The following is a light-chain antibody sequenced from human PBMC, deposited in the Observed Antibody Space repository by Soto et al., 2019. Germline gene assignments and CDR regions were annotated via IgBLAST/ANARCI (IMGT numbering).Light chain of an antibody. Sequence: QSVLTQPASVSGSPGQSITISCTGTSSDVGGYNYVSWYQQHPGKAPKLIIYDVDNRPSGISSRFSGSKSGNTASLTISGLQAEDEADYYCSSFSYSSTPNYVFGTGNKVTGL. CDR1: SSDVGGYNY. J-gene: IGLJ1*01. CDR2: DVD. V-gene: IGLV2-14*01. CDR3: SSFSYSSTPNYV.